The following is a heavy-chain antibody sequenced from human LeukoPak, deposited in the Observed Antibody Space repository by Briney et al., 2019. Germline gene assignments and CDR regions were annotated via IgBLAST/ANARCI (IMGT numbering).Heavy chain of an antibody. CDR1: GYTFSSYD. D-gene: IGHD2-15*01. V-gene: IGHV7-4-1*02. CDR2: INTNTWNP. Sequence: ASVKVSCKASGYTFSSYDMNWVRQAPGQGLEWMGWINTNTWNPTYAQGFTGRFVFSLDTAVSTAYLQISSLKAEDTAVYYCARELSVASFDMWGQGTMVTVSS. CDR3: ARELSVASFDM. J-gene: IGHJ3*02.